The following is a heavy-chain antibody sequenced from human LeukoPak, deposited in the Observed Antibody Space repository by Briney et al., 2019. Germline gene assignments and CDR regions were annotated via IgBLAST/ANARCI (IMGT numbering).Heavy chain of an antibody. V-gene: IGHV3-30*04. CDR2: ISYDGSNK. Sequence: GGSLRLSCAASGFTFSRYAMHWVRQAPGKGLEWVAVISYDGSNKYYADSVKGRFTISRDNSKNTLYLQMNSLRAEDTAVYYCARDQDGYNDYWGQGTLVTVSS. D-gene: IGHD5-24*01. J-gene: IGHJ4*02. CDR1: GFTFSRYA. CDR3: ARDQDGYNDY.